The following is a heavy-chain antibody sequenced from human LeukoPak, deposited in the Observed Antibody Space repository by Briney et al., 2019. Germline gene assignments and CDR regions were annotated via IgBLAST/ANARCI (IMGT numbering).Heavy chain of an antibody. D-gene: IGHD5-24*01. V-gene: IGHV3-7*05. CDR3: ARHGNYNFDY. CDR1: GFIFSNYW. Sequence: GGSLRLSCAASGFIFSNYWMGWVRQAPGKGLEWVANIKLDGSEKTYVDSVKGRFTISRDNAKSSLYLQMNSLRAEDTAVYYCARHGNYNFDYWGQGTLVTVTS. CDR2: IKLDGSEK. J-gene: IGHJ4*02.